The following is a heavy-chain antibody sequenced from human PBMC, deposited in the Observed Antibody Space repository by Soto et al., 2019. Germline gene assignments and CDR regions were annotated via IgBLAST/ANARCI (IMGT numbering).Heavy chain of an antibody. CDR1: GFTFSSYG. CDR2: IWYDGSNK. V-gene: IGHV3-33*01. J-gene: IGHJ4*02. D-gene: IGHD6-6*01. CDR3: ARDSAARRFDY. Sequence: WWSLRLSCSASGFTFSSYGMHWFRQAPGKGLEWVAVIWYDGSNKYYADSVKGRFTISRDNSKNTLYLQMNSLRAEDTAVYYCARDSAARRFDYWGQGTLVTVSS.